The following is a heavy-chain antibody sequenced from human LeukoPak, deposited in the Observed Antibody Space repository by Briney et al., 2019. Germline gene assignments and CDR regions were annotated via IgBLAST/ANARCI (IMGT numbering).Heavy chain of an antibody. CDR3: ARGVRWWLKSFDY. J-gene: IGHJ4*02. Sequence: SETLSLTCAVYGGSFSGYYWSWIRQPPGKGLEWIGEINHSGSTNYNPSLKSRVTISVDTSKNQFSLKLSSVTAADTAVYYCARGVRWWLKSFDYWGQGTLVTVSS. CDR1: GGSFSGYY. CDR2: INHSGST. V-gene: IGHV4-34*01. D-gene: IGHD4-23*01.